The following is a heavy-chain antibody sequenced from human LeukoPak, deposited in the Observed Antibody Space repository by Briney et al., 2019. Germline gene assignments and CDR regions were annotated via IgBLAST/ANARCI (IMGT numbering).Heavy chain of an antibody. D-gene: IGHD3-22*01. CDR3: ARDSIVYYYDSSGYYYNYFDY. J-gene: IGHJ4*02. CDR2: INPNSGET. CDR1: GYTFTGYY. V-gene: IGHV1-2*02. Sequence: ASVKVSCKASGYTFTGYYMHWVRQAPGQGLEWMGWINPNSGETNYAQKFQGRVTMTRDTSISTAYMELSRLRSDDTAVYYCARDSIVYYYDSSGYYYNYFDYWGQGSLVTVSS.